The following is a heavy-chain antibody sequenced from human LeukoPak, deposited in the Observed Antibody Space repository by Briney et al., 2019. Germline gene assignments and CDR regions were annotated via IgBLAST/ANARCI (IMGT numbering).Heavy chain of an antibody. CDR3: AKGPGLGAGKRYLDL. J-gene: IGHJ2*01. CDR1: GFNLNSYM. V-gene: IGHV3-21*04. D-gene: IGHD6-13*01. CDR2: ISSTGSYI. Sequence: PGGSLRLSCAASGFNLNSYMLNWVRQAPGKGLEWVSSISSTGSYIYHADSVKGRFTISRDNAKNSLSLQMNSLKPEDTALYYCAKGPGLGAGKRYLDLWGRGTLVIVSS.